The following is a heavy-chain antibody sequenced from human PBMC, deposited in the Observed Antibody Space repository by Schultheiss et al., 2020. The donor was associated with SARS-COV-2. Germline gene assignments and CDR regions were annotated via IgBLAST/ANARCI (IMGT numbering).Heavy chain of an antibody. CDR3: AREDYSSGWYGGGDV. Sequence: GGSLRLSCAASGFTFSSYWMHWVRQAPGKGLVWVANIKQDGSEKYYVDSVKGRFTISRDNSKNTLYLQMNSLRAEDTAVYYCAREDYSSGWYGGGDVWGQGTTVTVSS. V-gene: IGHV3-7*01. D-gene: IGHD6-19*01. J-gene: IGHJ6*02. CDR1: GFTFSSYW. CDR2: IKQDGSEK.